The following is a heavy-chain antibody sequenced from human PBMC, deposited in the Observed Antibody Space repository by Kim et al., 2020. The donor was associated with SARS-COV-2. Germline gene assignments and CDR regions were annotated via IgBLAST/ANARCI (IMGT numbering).Heavy chain of an antibody. V-gene: IGHV3-30*04. CDR2: ISYDGINK. D-gene: IGHD3-10*01. Sequence: GGSLRLSCAASGFTFSSYAMHWVRQAPGKGLEWVAVISYDGINKYYADSVKGRFTISRDNSKNTLYLQMNSLRAEDTAVYYCARDWVRGVTTHLYGMDVWGQGTTVTVSS. CDR1: GFTFSSYA. CDR3: ARDWVRGVTTHLYGMDV. J-gene: IGHJ6*02.